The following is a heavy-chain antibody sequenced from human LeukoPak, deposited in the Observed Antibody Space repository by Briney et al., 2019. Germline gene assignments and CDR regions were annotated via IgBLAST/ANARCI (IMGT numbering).Heavy chain of an antibody. J-gene: IGHJ4*02. D-gene: IGHD4-17*01. Sequence: GGSLRLSCAASEFTFCSYWMSWVRQAPGKGLEWVANIKQDGGQIYYLDSVKGRFTVSRDNAKNSLYLQMNSLRAEDTAVYYCARLGARQMLEYWGQGTLVTVSS. CDR3: ARLGARQMLEY. V-gene: IGHV3-7*01. CDR1: EFTFCSYW. CDR2: IKQDGGQI.